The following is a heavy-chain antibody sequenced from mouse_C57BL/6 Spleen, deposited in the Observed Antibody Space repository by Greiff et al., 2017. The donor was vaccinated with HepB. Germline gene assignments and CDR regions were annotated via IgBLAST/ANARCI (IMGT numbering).Heavy chain of an antibody. V-gene: IGHV5-4*01. CDR2: ISDGGSYT. J-gene: IGHJ2*01. Sequence: EVMLVESGGGLVKPGGSLKLSCAASGFTFSSYAMSWVRQTPEKRLEWVATISDGGSYTYYPDNVKGRFTISRDNAKNNLYLQMSHLKSEDTAMYYCARDGHYYGSSTYYFDYWGQGTTLTVSS. D-gene: IGHD1-1*01. CDR1: GFTFSSYA. CDR3: ARDGHYYGSSTYYFDY.